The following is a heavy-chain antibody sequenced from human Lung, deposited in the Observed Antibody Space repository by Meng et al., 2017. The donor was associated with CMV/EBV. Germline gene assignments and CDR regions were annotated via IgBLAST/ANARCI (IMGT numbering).Heavy chain of an antibody. V-gene: IGHV3-74*01. CDR1: GFTFSTSW. Sequence: LRLSCAASGFTFSTSWMHWVRQAPGKGLVWVSRINRDGSVTGYADSVKGRFTISRDNAKNTLYLQMNSLRAEDTAVYYCTRGFLEGYWGQGTLVTVSS. CDR3: TRGFLEGY. CDR2: INRDGSVT. D-gene: IGHD3-3*01. J-gene: IGHJ4*02.